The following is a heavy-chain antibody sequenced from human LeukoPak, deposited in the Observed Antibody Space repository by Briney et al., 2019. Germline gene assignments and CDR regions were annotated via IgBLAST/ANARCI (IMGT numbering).Heavy chain of an antibody. D-gene: IGHD3-10*01. V-gene: IGHV4-34*01. CDR3: ARGHLVYGSGSYYWFDP. J-gene: IGHJ5*02. Sequence: PSETLSLTCAVYGGSFSGYYWSWIRQPPGKGLEWIGEINHSGSTNYNPSLKSRVTISVDTSKDQFSLKLSSVTAADTAVYYCARGHLVYGSGSYYWFDPWGQGTLVTVSS. CDR1: GGSFSGYY. CDR2: INHSGST.